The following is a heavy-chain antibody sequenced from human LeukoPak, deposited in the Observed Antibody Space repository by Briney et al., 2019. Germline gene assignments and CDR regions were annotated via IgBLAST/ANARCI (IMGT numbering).Heavy chain of an antibody. CDR3: ARPNRLGYCSSTSCYSRDAFDI. CDR2: IKLKGGGT. V-gene: IGHV1-2*06. Sequence: GASVRVSCKASGDTFTGYNMHWGRQAPEQGLERMGRIKLKGGGTNYAQKFQGRVTMTRDTSISTAYMELSRLRSDDTAVYYCARPNRLGYCSSTSCYSRDAFDIWGQGSMVTVSS. D-gene: IGHD2-2*02. CDR1: GDTFTGYN. J-gene: IGHJ3*02.